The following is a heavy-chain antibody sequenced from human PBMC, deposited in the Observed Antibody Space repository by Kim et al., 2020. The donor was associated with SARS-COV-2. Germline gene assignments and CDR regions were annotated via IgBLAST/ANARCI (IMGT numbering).Heavy chain of an antibody. CDR1: GFAFSTYG. D-gene: IGHD1-26*01. Sequence: GGSLRLSCAASGFAFSTYGMSWVRQAPGRGLEWVAFISYSGGVTHYADSVKGRFTISRDNSKNTLYLQMNSLRAEDTAVFYCAKGATGSYDYWGQGTLVTVSS. J-gene: IGHJ4*02. CDR2: ISYSGGVT. V-gene: IGHV3-23*01. CDR3: AKGATGSYDY.